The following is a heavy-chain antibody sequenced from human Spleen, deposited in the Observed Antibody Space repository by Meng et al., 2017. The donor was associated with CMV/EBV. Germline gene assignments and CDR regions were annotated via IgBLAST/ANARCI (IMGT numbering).Heavy chain of an antibody. Sequence: SETLSLTCTVSGGSVSWGSYYWSWIRQPPGKGLESIGYIYNSGSTNYNPSLKSRVTMSLDTSKNLFSVNLSSVTAADTAVYYCARVKYYEFWSGYYPLLDASDIWGQGRRVTVSS. V-gene: IGHV4-61*01. D-gene: IGHD3-3*01. CDR1: GGSVSWGSYY. J-gene: IGHJ3*02. CDR2: IYNSGST. CDR3: ARVKYYEFWSGYYPLLDASDI.